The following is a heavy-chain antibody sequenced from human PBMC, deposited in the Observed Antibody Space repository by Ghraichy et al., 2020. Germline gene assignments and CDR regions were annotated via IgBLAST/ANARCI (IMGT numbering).Heavy chain of an antibody. V-gene: IGHV3-7*01. CDR2: IKEDGSQT. CDR3: ARHRNYNAFDY. CDR1: GFSFSSSW. Sequence: GESLNISCAASGFSFSSSWMNWVRQAPGKVPEWVASIKEDGSQTYYEDSVKGRFTISRDNARNSLFLQMNSLRAEDTAVYYCARHRNYNAFDYWGQGTLVTVSS. J-gene: IGHJ4*02. D-gene: IGHD3-10*01.